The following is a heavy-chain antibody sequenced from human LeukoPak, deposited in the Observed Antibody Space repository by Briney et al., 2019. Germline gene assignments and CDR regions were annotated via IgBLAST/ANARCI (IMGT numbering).Heavy chain of an antibody. V-gene: IGHV4-59*08. CDR2: IYYSGST. CDR1: GGSINSYY. J-gene: IGHJ4*02. Sequence: PSETLSLTCTVSGGSINSYYWSWIRQPPGKGLEWIGYIYYSGSTNYNPSLKSRVTISVDTSKNQFSLKLSSVTAADTAVYYCARHVEQRLTPFDYWGQGILVTVSS. CDR3: ARHVEQRLTPFDY. D-gene: IGHD6-19*01.